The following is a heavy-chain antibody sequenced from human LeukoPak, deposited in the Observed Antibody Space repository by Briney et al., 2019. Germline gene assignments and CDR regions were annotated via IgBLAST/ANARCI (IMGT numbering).Heavy chain of an antibody. D-gene: IGHD6-13*01. CDR3: ARGVSSSWYSINWFDP. Sequence: ASVKVSCKASGYTFTSYGISWVRQAPGQGLEWMGWINPNSGGTNYAQKFQGRVTMTRDTSISTAYMELSRLRSDDTAVYYCARGVSSSWYSINWFDPWGQGTLVTVSS. CDR1: GYTFTSYG. CDR2: INPNSGGT. J-gene: IGHJ5*02. V-gene: IGHV1-2*02.